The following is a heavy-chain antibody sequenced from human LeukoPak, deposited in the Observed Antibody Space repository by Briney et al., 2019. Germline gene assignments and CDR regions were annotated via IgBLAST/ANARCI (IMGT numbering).Heavy chain of an antibody. D-gene: IGHD3-22*01. CDR2: INPTSGGT. J-gene: IGHJ4*02. CDR3: AKGGYPYDKSWWDF. CDR1: GYTFTGYY. V-gene: IGHV1-2*02. Sequence: ASVKVSCKASGYTFTGYYMHWVRQAPGQGLEWMGWINPTSGGTNSAQKFQGRVTMTRDTSISTAYMELSRLRSDDTAVYYCAKGGYPYDKSWWDFWGQGTLVTVSS.